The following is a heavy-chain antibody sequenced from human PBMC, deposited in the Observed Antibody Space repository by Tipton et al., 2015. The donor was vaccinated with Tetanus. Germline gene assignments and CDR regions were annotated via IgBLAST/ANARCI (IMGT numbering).Heavy chain of an antibody. D-gene: IGHD1-1*01. J-gene: IGHJ4*02. Sequence: TLSLTCTVSGGSISSYYWSWIRQSAAMGLERIGRINTSGSSDYNPSLKGRVTMSIDTSGNRFSLDLTSVTAADTAIYYCARASHFQWERVRLDYWGQGLRVTVSS. V-gene: IGHV4-4*07. CDR1: GGSISSYY. CDR2: INTSGSS. CDR3: ARASHFQWERVRLDY.